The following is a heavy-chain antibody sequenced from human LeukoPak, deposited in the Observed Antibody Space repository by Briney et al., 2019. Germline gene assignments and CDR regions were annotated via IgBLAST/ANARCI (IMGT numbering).Heavy chain of an antibody. J-gene: IGHJ4*02. CDR2: IFYSGST. Sequence: SETLSFTCTVSGGSISSSSYFWGWIRQPPGKGLEWIGSIFYSGSTYYNPSLNSRVTISIDTSKNQFSLRLSSVTAADTAVYYCARQMNTVTADYWGQGTLVTVSS. D-gene: IGHD4-17*01. V-gene: IGHV4-39*01. CDR3: ARQMNTVTADY. CDR1: GGSISSSSYF.